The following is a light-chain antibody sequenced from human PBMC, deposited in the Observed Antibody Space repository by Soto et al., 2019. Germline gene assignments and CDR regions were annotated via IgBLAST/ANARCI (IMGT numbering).Light chain of an antibody. J-gene: IGKJ2*01. CDR1: QAISNF. CDR3: HQYDNVPQT. Sequence: DIQMTQSPSSLSASVGDRVTITCQASQAISNFLNWYQQKPGKAPKLLIYDASNLQTGVPSRFSGSGSGTDFTFTISSLQPEDSATYYCHQYDNVPQTFGQGTKLEIK. CDR2: DAS. V-gene: IGKV1-33*01.